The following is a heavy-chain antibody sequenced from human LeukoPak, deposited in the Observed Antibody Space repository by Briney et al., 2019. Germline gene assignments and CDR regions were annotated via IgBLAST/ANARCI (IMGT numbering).Heavy chain of an antibody. V-gene: IGHV1-2*02. J-gene: IGHJ4*02. Sequence: ASVKVSCEASGYTFTGYYMHWVRQAPGQGLEWMGWINPNSGGTNYAQKFQGRVTMTRDTSISTAYMELSRLRSDDTAVYYCARVPRSMITFGGVIVPFDYWGQGTLVTVSS. CDR1: GYTFTGYY. CDR2: INPNSGGT. D-gene: IGHD3-16*02. CDR3: ARVPRSMITFGGVIVPFDY.